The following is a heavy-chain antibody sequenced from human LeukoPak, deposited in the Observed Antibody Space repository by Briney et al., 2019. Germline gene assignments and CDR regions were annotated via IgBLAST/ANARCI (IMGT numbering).Heavy chain of an antibody. CDR3: ARGLAASNLYHYYGMDV. Sequence: SETLSPTCAVYGGSFSGYYWSWIRQPPGKGLEWIGEINHSGSTNYNPSLKSRVTISVDTSKNQFSLKLSSVTAADTAVYYCARGLAASNLYHYYGMDVWGQGTTVTVSS. CDR1: GGSFSGYY. J-gene: IGHJ6*02. D-gene: IGHD2-15*01. CDR2: INHSGST. V-gene: IGHV4-34*01.